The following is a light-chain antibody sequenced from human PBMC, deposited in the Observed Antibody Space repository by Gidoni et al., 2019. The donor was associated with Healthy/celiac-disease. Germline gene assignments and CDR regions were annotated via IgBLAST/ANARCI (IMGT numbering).Light chain of an antibody. J-gene: IGLJ2*01. V-gene: IGLV3-1*01. CDR2: QDS. CDR1: KLGDKY. CDR3: QAWDSSTVV. Sequence: SNELTQPPSVSVSPGQTASITCSGDKLGDKYACWYQQKPGQSPVLVIYQDSKRPSGIPERFSGSNSGNTATLTISRTQAMDEADYYCQAWDSSTVVFGGGTKLTVL.